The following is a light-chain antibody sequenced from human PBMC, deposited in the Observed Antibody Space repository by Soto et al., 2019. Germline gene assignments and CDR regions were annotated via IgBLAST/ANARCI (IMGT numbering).Light chain of an antibody. Sequence: EILMTQSPSTLAVSPGERATLSCGASQSVSSTLAWYQQKPGQAPRLLIYGASTRATGIPARFSGSGSGTEFTLTISSLQSEDFEVYYCQQYIYWPWTFGQGTKVDIK. CDR2: GAS. V-gene: IGKV3-15*01. J-gene: IGKJ1*01. CDR1: QSVSST. CDR3: QQYIYWPWT.